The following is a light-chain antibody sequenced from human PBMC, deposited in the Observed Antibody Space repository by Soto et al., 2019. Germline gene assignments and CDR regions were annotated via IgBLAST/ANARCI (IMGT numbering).Light chain of an antibody. V-gene: IGKV3D-7*01. J-gene: IGKJ1*01. CDR3: QQDYNLPPWT. Sequence: PGEIVTLSCRASQSVSSSYLTWYQQKPGQAPRLLIYGASTRATGIPARFSGSGSGTDFTLTISSLQPEDFAVYYCQQDYNLPPWTFGQGTKVDIK. CDR2: GAS. CDR1: QSVSSSY.